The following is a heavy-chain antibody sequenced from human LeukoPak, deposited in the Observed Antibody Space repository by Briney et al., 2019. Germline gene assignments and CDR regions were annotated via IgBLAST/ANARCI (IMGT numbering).Heavy chain of an antibody. CDR1: GFTFSSYG. J-gene: IGHJ4*02. Sequence: GGTLRLSCAASGFTFSSYGMSWVRQAPGKGLEWVSAISGSGGSTYYAGSVKGRFTISRDNSKNTLYLQMKSLRAEDTAVYYCITVLRHYDSIGYHNFWGQGSLVTVSS. D-gene: IGHD3-22*01. V-gene: IGHV3-23*01. CDR2: ISGSGGST. CDR3: ITVLRHYDSIGYHNF.